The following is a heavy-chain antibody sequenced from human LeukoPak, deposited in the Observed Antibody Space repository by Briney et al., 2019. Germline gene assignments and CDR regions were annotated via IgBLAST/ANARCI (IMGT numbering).Heavy chain of an antibody. CDR2: INHSGST. J-gene: IGHJ3*02. D-gene: IGHD6-13*01. CDR3: ASLRIAARRAFDI. CDR1: GGSFSGYY. Sequence: SETLSLTCAVYGGSFSGYYWSWIRQPPGKGLEWIGGINHSGSTNYNPSLKSRVTISVDTSKNQFSLKLSSVTAADTAVYYCASLRIAARRAFDIWGQGTMVTVSS. V-gene: IGHV4-34*01.